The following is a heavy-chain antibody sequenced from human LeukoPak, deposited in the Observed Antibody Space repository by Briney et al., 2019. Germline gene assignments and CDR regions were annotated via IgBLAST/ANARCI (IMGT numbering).Heavy chain of an antibody. V-gene: IGHV3-53*01. Sequence: GGSLRLSCAASGFTFSSNYMSWVRQAPGKGLECVSLIFSGGSTYYADSVKGRFTISRDNSKNTLYLQMNSLIAEDTAVYYCARDLAFSSWGQGTLVTVSS. CDR3: ARDLAFSS. CDR1: GFTFSSNY. J-gene: IGHJ4*02. CDR2: IFSGGST. D-gene: IGHD3-16*01.